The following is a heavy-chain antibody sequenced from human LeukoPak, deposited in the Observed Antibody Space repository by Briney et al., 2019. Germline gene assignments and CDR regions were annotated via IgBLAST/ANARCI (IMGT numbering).Heavy chain of an antibody. V-gene: IGHV3-30-3*01. CDR1: GFTFSGYA. CDR3: ARAGRKYCSGGSCYYGMDV. D-gene: IGHD2-15*01. CDR2: ISYDGSNK. Sequence: GRSLRLSCAASGFTFSGYAMHWVRQAPGKGLEWVAVISYDGSNKYYADSVKGRFTISRDNSKNTLYLQMNSLRAEDTAVYYCARAGRKYCSGGSCYYGMDVWAKGPRSPSP. J-gene: IGHJ6*02.